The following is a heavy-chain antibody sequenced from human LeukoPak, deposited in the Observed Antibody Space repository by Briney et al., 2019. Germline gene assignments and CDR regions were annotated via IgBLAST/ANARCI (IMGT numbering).Heavy chain of an antibody. CDR2: ISGSGGST. CDR3: AKVSRNYYGSSGYYPLRY. CDR1: GFTFSSYG. V-gene: IGHV3-23*01. J-gene: IGHJ4*02. D-gene: IGHD3-22*01. Sequence: PGRSLRLSCAASGFTFSSYGMHWVRQAPGKGLEWVSAISGSGGSTYYADSVKGRFTISRDNSKNTLYLQMNSLRAEDTAVYYCAKVSRNYYGSSGYYPLRYWGQGTLVTVSS.